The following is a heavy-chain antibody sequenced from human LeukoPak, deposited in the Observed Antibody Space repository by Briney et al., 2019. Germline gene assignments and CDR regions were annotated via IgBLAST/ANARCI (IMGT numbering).Heavy chain of an antibody. CDR2: IYSLGST. CDR1: GGSISSYY. Sequence: PSETLSLTCTVSGGSISSYYWSWIRQPPGRGLEWIGYIYSLGSTNYNPSLESRVTISVDTSNNQFSLTLSSVTAADTAVYYCARNCPYGGFDYWGQGILVTVSS. J-gene: IGHJ4*02. CDR3: ARNCPYGGFDY. D-gene: IGHD4-23*01. V-gene: IGHV4-59*01.